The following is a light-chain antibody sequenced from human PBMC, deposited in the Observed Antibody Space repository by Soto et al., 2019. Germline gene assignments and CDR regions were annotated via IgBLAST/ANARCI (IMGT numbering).Light chain of an antibody. Sequence: EIVLTQSPATLSSFPGDRVTLSCRASQYINTRLAWYQHRPGQAPRLLIYQTSIRAAGIPARFSGSWSGTECTLTISSLQSEDVAVYYCQHYHGWPITFGQGTRLEIK. J-gene: IGKJ5*01. V-gene: IGKV3-15*01. CDR1: QYINTR. CDR3: QHYHGWPIT. CDR2: QTS.